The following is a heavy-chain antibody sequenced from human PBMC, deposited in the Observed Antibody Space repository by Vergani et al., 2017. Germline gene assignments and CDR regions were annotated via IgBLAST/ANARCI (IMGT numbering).Heavy chain of an antibody. J-gene: IGHJ4*02. CDR3: AVDQPNLTSYGRGDY. V-gene: IGHV1-18*01. CDR2: ISAYNGNT. Sequence: QVQLVQSGAEVKKPGASVKVSCKASGYTFTSYGISWVRQAPGQGLEWMGWISAYNGNTNYAQKLQGRVSMTTGSSTSTAYMELRSLRSDDTAVYYCAVDQPNLTSYGRGDYWGQGTLVTVSS. CDR1: GYTFTSYG. D-gene: IGHD3-16*01.